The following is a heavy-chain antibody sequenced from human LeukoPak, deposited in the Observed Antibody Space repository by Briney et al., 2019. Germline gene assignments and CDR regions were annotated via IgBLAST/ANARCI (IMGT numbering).Heavy chain of an antibody. V-gene: IGHV3-74*01. J-gene: IGHJ4*02. Sequence: PGGSLRLSCVASGFSFNTFWMHWVRQVPGKGLVWVSRISSDGRTTIYADSVKGRFTVFRDNAKNPLFLQMTSLTGEDTAVYFCARGGDYFDYWGQGALVTVSS. CDR1: GFSFNTFW. CDR3: ARGGDYFDY. CDR2: ISSDGRTT. D-gene: IGHD1-26*01.